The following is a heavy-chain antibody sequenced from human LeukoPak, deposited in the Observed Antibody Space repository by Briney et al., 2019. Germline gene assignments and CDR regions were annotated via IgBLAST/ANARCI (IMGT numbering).Heavy chain of an antibody. D-gene: IGHD2-15*01. CDR3: AKDSADIVVVVAATPPNQMNYYYYYYMDV. Sequence: PGGSLRLSCAASGFTFSSYGMYWVRQAPGKGLEWVAFIRYDGSNKYYADSVKGRFTISRDNSKNTLYLQMNSLRAEDTAVYYCAKDSADIVVVVAATPPNQMNYYYYYYMDVWGKGTTVTVSS. CDR2: IRYDGSNK. V-gene: IGHV3-30*02. CDR1: GFTFSSYG. J-gene: IGHJ6*03.